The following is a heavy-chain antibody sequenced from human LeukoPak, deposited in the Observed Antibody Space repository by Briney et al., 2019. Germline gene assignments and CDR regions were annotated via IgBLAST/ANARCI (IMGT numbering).Heavy chain of an antibody. D-gene: IGHD1-26*01. CDR1: GGSISSYY. CDR3: ARRLVGAGGFDY. Sequence: SETLSLTCTVPGGSISSYYWSWIRQPPGKGLEWVGYIYYSGSTNYNPSLKSRVTISVDTSKNQFSLKLSSVTAADTAVYYCARRLVGAGGFDYWGQGTLVTVSS. J-gene: IGHJ4*02. CDR2: IYYSGST. V-gene: IGHV4-59*08.